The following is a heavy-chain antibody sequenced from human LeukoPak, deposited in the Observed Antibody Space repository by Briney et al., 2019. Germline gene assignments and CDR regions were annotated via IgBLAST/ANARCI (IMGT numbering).Heavy chain of an antibody. CDR3: SRYITRHYYDSSGYYHYFDY. J-gene: IGHJ4*02. Sequence: GGSMRLACAASGFTVSSNYMSWDRQAPGKGLEWVSVIYSGGSTYYAGSVKGRFTISRDNSKNTLYLQMNSLRAEDTAVYYCSRYITRHYYDSSGYYHYFDYWGQGTLVTVSS. D-gene: IGHD3-22*01. CDR2: IYSGGST. V-gene: IGHV3-53*01. CDR1: GFTVSSNY.